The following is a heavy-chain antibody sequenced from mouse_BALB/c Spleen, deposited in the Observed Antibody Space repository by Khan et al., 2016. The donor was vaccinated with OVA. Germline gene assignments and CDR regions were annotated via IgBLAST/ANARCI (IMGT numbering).Heavy chain of an antibody. CDR3: AREEALYYFDY. D-gene: IGHD3-2*02. J-gene: IGHJ2*01. Sequence: QVQLKQSGAELVRPGASVKLSCKTSGYIFTNYWIHWVKQRSGQGLEWIATIYPGTDNSYYNEKLKDRATLTADKSSSTVYMQLSSLKSEDSAVYYCAREEALYYFDYWGQGTTLTVSS. V-gene: IGHV1-76*01. CDR2: IYPGTDNS. CDR1: GYIFTNYW.